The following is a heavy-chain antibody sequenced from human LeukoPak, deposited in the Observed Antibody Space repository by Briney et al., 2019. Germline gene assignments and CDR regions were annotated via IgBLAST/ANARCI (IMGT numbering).Heavy chain of an antibody. CDR1: GFTFTDYA. V-gene: IGHV3-48*01. CDR2: ISRSSDTI. J-gene: IGHJ4*02. D-gene: IGHD1-26*01. CDR3: AREGAP. Sequence: PGGSLRLSCAVSGFTFTDYAMNWFRQAPGKGLEWLSYISRSSDTIYYADSVKGRFTISRDNAKSSLFLQMNTLRAEDRAVYYCAREGAPWGQGTLVTVSS.